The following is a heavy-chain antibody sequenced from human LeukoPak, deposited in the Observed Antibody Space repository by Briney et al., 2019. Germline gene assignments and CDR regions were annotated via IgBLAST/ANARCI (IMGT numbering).Heavy chain of an antibody. V-gene: IGHV1-2*02. CDR2: INPNSGGT. CDR3: ARVKFTYYYDSSGYIFDY. J-gene: IGHJ4*02. D-gene: IGHD3-22*01. CDR1: GYTFTDYY. Sequence: ASVKVSCKASGYTFTDYYMHWVRQAPGQGLEWMGWINPNSGGTNYAQKFQGRVTMTRDTSISTAYMELSRLRSDDTAVYYCARVKFTYYYDSSGYIFDYWGQGTLVTVSS.